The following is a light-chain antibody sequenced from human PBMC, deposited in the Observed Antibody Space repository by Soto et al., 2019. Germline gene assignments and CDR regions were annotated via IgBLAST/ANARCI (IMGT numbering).Light chain of an antibody. V-gene: IGKV3D-15*02. CDR1: QSLNSR. CDR2: EAF. Sequence: EIVMTQSPDTLSVSPGERATLSCRASQSLNSRIAWYQQRPGEAPRLVIYEAFTRATGIPARFSGSGSGTEFTLTISILQSEDFAVYYCQQYYKRPFSFGPGTKVDIK. CDR3: QQYYKRPFS. J-gene: IGKJ3*01.